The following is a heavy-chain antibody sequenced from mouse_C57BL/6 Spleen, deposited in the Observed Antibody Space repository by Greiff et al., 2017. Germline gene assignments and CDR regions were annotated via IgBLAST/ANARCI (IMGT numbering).Heavy chain of an antibody. CDR2: IHPSDSDT. Sequence: QVQLKQPGAELVKPGASVKVSCKASGYTFTSYWMHWVKQRPGQGLEWIGRIHPSDSDTNYNQQFKGQATLTVDKSSSTASMQLSSLTSEDSAVYYCAMRGLYYGNYVCYWGQGTTLTVSS. D-gene: IGHD2-1*01. V-gene: IGHV1-74*01. CDR3: AMRGLYYGNYVCY. J-gene: IGHJ2*01. CDR1: GYTFTSYW.